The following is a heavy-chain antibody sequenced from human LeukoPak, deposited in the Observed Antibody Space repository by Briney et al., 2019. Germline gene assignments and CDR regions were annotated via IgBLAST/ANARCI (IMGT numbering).Heavy chain of an antibody. Sequence: SQTLSLTCTVSGGSISSGDYYWSWIRQPPGKGLEWIGYVYYSGNTYYNPSLKSRVTISLDTSKNQFSLKLSSVTAADTAVYYCARHPATVTTGYYYYGMDVWGQGTTVTVSS. CDR3: ARHPATVTTGYYYYGMDV. D-gene: IGHD4-17*01. CDR2: VYYSGNT. CDR1: GGSISSGDYY. V-gene: IGHV4-30-4*08. J-gene: IGHJ6*02.